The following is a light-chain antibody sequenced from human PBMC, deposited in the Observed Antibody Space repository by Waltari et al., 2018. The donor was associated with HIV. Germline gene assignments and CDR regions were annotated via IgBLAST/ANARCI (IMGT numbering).Light chain of an antibody. CDR2: GDT. Sequence: QSVLTQPPSASGTPGQRVTISCSGSSSNIGSHYVYWYQHLPGTTPKLLIYGDTRRPSSGPDIFSGAESGTSASLAISGLRSEDEADYYCAAWDDSLSPHVVFGAGTKLTVL. CDR1: SSNIGSHY. V-gene: IGLV1-47*01. J-gene: IGLJ2*01. CDR3: AAWDDSLSPHVV.